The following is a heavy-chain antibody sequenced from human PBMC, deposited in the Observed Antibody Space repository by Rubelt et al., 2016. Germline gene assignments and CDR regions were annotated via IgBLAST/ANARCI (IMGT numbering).Heavy chain of an antibody. J-gene: IGHJ4*02. CDR1: GFTFSSYG. Sequence: GRSLRLSCAASGFTFSSYGMHWVRQAPGKGLEWVAVISYDGSNKYYADSVKGRFTISRDNSKNTLYLQMNSLRAEDTAVYYCAKLAGDSSSSSFDYWGQGALVTVSS. D-gene: IGHD6-6*01. CDR3: AKLAGDSSSSSFDY. V-gene: IGHV3-30*18. CDR2: ISYDGSNK.